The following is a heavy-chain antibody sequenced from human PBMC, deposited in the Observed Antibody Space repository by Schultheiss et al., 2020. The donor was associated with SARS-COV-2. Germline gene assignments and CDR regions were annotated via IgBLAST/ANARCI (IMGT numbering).Heavy chain of an antibody. D-gene: IGHD3-10*01. CDR2: INHSGST. Sequence: SQTLSLTCTVSGGSISSGSYYWSWIRQPPGKGLEWIGEINHSGSTNYNPSLKSRVTISVDTSKNQFSLKLSSVTAADTAVYYCTRGVLGFDYWGQGTLVTVSS. V-gene: IGHV4-61*01. CDR1: GGSISSGSYY. CDR3: TRGVLGFDY. J-gene: IGHJ4*02.